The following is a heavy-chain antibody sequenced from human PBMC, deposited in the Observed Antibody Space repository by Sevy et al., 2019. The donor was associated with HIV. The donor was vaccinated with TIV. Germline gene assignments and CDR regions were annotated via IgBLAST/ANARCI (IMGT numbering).Heavy chain of an antibody. CDR2: IYYSGST. CDR3: ASLLSDFWSGYYIGNGVDY. Sequence: SETLSLTCTVSGGSISSSSYYWGWIRQPPGKGLEWIGSIYYSGSTYYNPSLKSRVTISVDTPKNQFSLKLSSVTAADTAVYYCASLLSDFWSGYYIGNGVDYWGQGTLVTVSS. D-gene: IGHD3-3*01. J-gene: IGHJ4*02. V-gene: IGHV4-39*01. CDR1: GGSISSSSYY.